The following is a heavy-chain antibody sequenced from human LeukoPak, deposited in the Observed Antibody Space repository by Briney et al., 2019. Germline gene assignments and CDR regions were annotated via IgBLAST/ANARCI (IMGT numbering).Heavy chain of an antibody. CDR2: ISSSSSYI. J-gene: IGHJ4*02. CDR3: AKEEAWGVNAFDY. V-gene: IGHV3-21*01. CDR1: GFTFSSYS. Sequence: GSLRLSCAASGFTFSSYSMNWVRQAPGKGLEWVSSISSSSSYIYYADSVRGRFTISRDNSENTLYLQMDSLTADDTAIYYCAKEEAWGVNAFDYWGQGTLVTVSS. D-gene: IGHD3-10*01.